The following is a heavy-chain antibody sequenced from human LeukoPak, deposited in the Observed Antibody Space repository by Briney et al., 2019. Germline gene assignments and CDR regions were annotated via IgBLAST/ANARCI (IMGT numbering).Heavy chain of an antibody. CDR1: GFPFYDYA. J-gene: IGHJ4*02. V-gene: IGHV3-9*01. CDR3: AINGGGDSGYGNFDY. CDR2: INWNSDSI. D-gene: IGHD5-12*01. Sequence: SLSLSFAVSGFPFYDYAMHWVRQVPGKGLEWVSGINWNSDSIGYSDSVKGRFTTSRDNAKNSLYLQMNSLRAEDTAFYYCAINGGGDSGYGNFDYWGQGTLVTVSS.